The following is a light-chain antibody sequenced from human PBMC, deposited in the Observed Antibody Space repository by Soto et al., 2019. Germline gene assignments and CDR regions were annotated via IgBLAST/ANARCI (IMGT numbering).Light chain of an antibody. CDR1: QSVSSSY. V-gene: IGKV3-20*01. CDR3: HQYGSSGLT. Sequence: EIVLTQSPGTLSLSPGERATLSCRASQSVSSSYLAWYQQKPGQAPRLLIYGASSRATGIPDRFSGSGSGTDFTLTISRLEPEDFAVYYCHQYGSSGLTFGARTKVEIK. CDR2: GAS. J-gene: IGKJ4*01.